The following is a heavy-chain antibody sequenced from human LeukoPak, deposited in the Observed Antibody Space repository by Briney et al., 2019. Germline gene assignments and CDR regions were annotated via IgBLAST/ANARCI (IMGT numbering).Heavy chain of an antibody. D-gene: IGHD5-18*01. CDR2: IYPGDSVT. Sequence: GESLKISGKASGYSFTSYRSAWLGQMPGKDLDWIGIIYPGDSVTGYRPSCQGQFTISADNSISTAYLQWSSLKASDTAMYYCARRGTAMDFDYWGQGTLVTVSS. J-gene: IGHJ4*02. CDR3: ARRGTAMDFDY. CDR1: GYSFTSYR. V-gene: IGHV5-51*01.